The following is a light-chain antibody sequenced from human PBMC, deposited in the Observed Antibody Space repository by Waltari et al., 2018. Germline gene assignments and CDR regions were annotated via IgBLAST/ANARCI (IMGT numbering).Light chain of an antibody. CDR3: QQYDDWPRT. CDR1: QSVGTS. CDR2: RAS. Sequence: EIVMTQSPASRSVSPGDRVTLSCRASQSVGTSLAWYQQRPGRAPRLLVYRASTRASDIPARFSGSGSGTDFTLSISTLQSEDFAVYYCQQYDDWPRTFGQGTKVGIK. J-gene: IGKJ1*01. V-gene: IGKV3-15*01.